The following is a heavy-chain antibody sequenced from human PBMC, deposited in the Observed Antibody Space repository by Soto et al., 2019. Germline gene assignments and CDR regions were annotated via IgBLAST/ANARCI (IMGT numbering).Heavy chain of an antibody. J-gene: IGHJ6*02. Sequence: QVQLVQSGAEVKKPGSSVKVSCKASGGTFSSYAISWVRQAPGQGLEWMGGIIPIFGTANYAQKFQGRVTITADESTSTAYMELSSLRSEDTAVYYCARAHDYSNPGVYYYYYGMDVWGQGTTVTVSS. CDR2: IIPIFGTA. V-gene: IGHV1-69*01. D-gene: IGHD4-4*01. CDR1: GGTFSSYA. CDR3: ARAHDYSNPGVYYYYYGMDV.